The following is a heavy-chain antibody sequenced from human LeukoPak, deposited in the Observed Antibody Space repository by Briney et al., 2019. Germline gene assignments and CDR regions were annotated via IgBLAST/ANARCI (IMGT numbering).Heavy chain of an antibody. CDR1: GFSFSGHW. CDR3: ARSVPDYTRFDY. V-gene: IGHV3-21*04. D-gene: IGHD4-11*01. CDR2: FKTNSGQV. Sequence: PGGSLRLSCTASGFSFSGHWMHWARQLPGKGLEWVSTFKTNSGQVYYAESVRGRFTISRDNSKNTVYLQMSSLRAEDTALYYCARSVPDYTRFDYWGQGALVTVSP. J-gene: IGHJ4*02.